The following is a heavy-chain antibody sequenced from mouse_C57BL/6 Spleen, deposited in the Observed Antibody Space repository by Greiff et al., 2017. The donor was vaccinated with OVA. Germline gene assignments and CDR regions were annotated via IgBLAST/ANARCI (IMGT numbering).Heavy chain of an antibody. V-gene: IGHV1-54*01. CDR1: GYAFTNYL. CDR2: INPGSGGT. Sequence: VKLMESGAELVRPGTSVKVSCKASGYAFTNYLIEWVKQRPGQGLEWIGVINPGSGGTNYNEKFKGKATLTADKSSSTAYMQLSSLTSEDSAVYFCARCYGNYVFDYWGQGTTLTVSS. J-gene: IGHJ2*01. D-gene: IGHD2-1*01. CDR3: ARCYGNYVFDY.